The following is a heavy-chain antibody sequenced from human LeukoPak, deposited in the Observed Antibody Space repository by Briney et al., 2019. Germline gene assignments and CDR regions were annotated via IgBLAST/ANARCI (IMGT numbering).Heavy chain of an antibody. CDR1: GGSFSGYY. CDR2: INHSGST. Sequence: SETLSLTCAVYGGSFSGYYWSWIRQPPGKGLEWIGEINHSGSTNYNPPLKSRVTISVDTSKNQFSLKLSSVTAADTAVYYCARGQWLRWGPFDYWGQGTLVTVSS. V-gene: IGHV4-34*01. J-gene: IGHJ4*02. CDR3: ARGQWLRWGPFDY. D-gene: IGHD5-12*01.